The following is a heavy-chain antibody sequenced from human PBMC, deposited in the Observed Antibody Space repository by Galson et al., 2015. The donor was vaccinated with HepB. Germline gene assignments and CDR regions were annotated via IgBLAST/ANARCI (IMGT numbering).Heavy chain of an antibody. V-gene: IGHV4-38-2*02. J-gene: IGHJ5*02. CDR1: GNSVSSGFH. CDR2: IHHTGTT. CDR3: ARDNVPGWFDL. D-gene: IGHD1-14*01. Sequence: ETLSLTCAVSGNSVSSGFHWGWIRQPPGKGLEWIGSIHHTGTTYYNPSLNSRVTISIDTSKNQFSLKLNFVTAADTAVYYCARDNVPGWFDLWGQGTLVTVSS.